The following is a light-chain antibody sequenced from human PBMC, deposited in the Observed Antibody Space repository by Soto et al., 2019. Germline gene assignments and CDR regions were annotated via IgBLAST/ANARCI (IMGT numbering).Light chain of an antibody. CDR2: EVS. J-gene: IGLJ3*02. Sequence: QSALTQPASVSGSPGQSITISCTGTSSDVGAYKYVSWYQQYPGKAPKLMIYEVSKRPSGVPDRFSGSKSGNTASLTVSGLQAEDEADYYCTSYVGSNTWVFGGGTKLTVL. CDR1: SSDVGAYKY. CDR3: TSYVGSNTWV. V-gene: IGLV2-8*01.